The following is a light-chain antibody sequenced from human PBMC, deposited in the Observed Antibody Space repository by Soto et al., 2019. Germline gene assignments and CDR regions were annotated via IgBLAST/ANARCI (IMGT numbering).Light chain of an antibody. CDR3: QQRSNWPRT. V-gene: IGKV3-11*01. J-gene: IGKJ1*01. Sequence: EIVLTQSPGALSLSPGERATLSCRASQSVSSNLAWYQQKPGQAPRLLIYAASTRATGIPARFSGSGSGTEFTLTISSLEPEDFAVYYCQQRSNWPRTFGQGTKVDNK. CDR1: QSVSSN. CDR2: AAS.